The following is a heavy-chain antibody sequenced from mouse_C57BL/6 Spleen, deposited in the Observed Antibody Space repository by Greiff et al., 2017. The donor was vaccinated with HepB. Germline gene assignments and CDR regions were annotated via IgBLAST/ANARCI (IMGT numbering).Heavy chain of an antibody. Sequence: VQLQQSGPELVKPGASVKISCKASGYAFSSSWMNWVKQRPGKGLEWIGRIYPGDGDTTYNGKFKGKATLTADKSSSTAYMQLSILTSEDSAVYFCDKHYSNYNYAMDYWGQGASVTVSS. D-gene: IGHD2-5*01. CDR1: GYAFSSSW. CDR2: IYPGDGDT. J-gene: IGHJ4*01. V-gene: IGHV1-82*01. CDR3: DKHYSNYNYAMDY.